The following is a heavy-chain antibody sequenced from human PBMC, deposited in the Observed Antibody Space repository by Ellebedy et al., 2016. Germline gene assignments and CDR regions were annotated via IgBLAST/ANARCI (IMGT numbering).Heavy chain of an antibody. Sequence: SETLSLTCSVSGVSLSSGYWNWIRRPPGKGLEWIGFVFHSGATLYSPSLKSRVTMSVDTSKSQFSLRLTSVTAADTAVYYCAKWNGDWNAFDVWGQGTMVTVS. CDR3: AKWNGDWNAFDV. CDR2: VFHSGAT. D-gene: IGHD1-1*01. CDR1: GVSLSSGY. V-gene: IGHV4-59*03. J-gene: IGHJ3*01.